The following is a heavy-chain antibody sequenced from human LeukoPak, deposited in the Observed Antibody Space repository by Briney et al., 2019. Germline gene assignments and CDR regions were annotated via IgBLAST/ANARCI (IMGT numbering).Heavy chain of an antibody. J-gene: IGHJ1*01. CDR2: ISAYNGNT. Sequence: ASVKVSCKASGGTFSSYAISWVRQAPGQGLEWMGWISAYNGNTNYAQKLQGRVTMTTDTSTSTAYMELRSLRSDDTAVYYCARDFAATALPEYFQHWGQGTLVTVSS. V-gene: IGHV1-18*01. CDR3: ARDFAATALPEYFQH. CDR1: GGTFSSYA. D-gene: IGHD6-25*01.